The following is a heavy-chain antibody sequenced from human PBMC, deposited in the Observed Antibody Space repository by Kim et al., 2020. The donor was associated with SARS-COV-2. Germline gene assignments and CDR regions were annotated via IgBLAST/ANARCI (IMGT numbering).Heavy chain of an antibody. Sequence: GGSLRLSCAASGFTFSRYWMHWVRQAPRKGLVWVSHINSDGSSTTHADSVKGRFTISRDNAKNTLYLQMNSLRAEDTAVYYCARVDSSGYWGQGTLVTVSS. D-gene: IGHD6-25*01. V-gene: IGHV3-74*01. CDR3: ARVDSSGY. CDR2: INSDGSST. CDR1: GFTFSRYW. J-gene: IGHJ4*02.